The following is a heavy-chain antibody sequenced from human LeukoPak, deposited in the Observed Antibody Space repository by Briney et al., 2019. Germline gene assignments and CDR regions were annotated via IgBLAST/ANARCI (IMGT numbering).Heavy chain of an antibody. CDR1: GYTFTSYY. J-gene: IGHJ4*02. CDR2: INPSGGST. V-gene: IGHV1-46*01. D-gene: IGHD3-22*01. CDR3: ARGPPRDSSGYYRDEFGY. Sequence: ASVKVSCKASGYTFTSYYMHWVRQAPGQGLEWMGIINPSGGSTSYAQKFQGRVTMTRDTSTSTVYMELSSLRSEDTAVYYCARGPPRDSSGYYRDEFGYWGQGTLVTVSS.